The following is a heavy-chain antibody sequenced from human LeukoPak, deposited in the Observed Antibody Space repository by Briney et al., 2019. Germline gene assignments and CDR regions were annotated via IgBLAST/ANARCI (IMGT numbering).Heavy chain of an antibody. Sequence: SETLSLTCTVSGGSISSSSYYWGWIRQPPGKGLEWIGSIYYSGSTYYNPSLKSRVTISVDTSKNQFSLKLSSVTAADTAVYYCASSLTSSGYDYDWFDPWGQGTLVTVSS. CDR3: ASSLTSSGYDYDWFDP. D-gene: IGHD5-12*01. V-gene: IGHV4-39*01. J-gene: IGHJ5*02. CDR1: GGSISSSSYY. CDR2: IYYSGST.